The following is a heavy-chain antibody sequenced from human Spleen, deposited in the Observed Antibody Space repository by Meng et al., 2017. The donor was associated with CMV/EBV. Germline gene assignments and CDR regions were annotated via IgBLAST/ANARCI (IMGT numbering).Heavy chain of an antibody. CDR3: ARGESSSWYGDYYYGMDV. J-gene: IGHJ6*02. CDR1: GGSIGSSSYY. CDR2: IYYSGST. Sequence: GSLRLSCTVSGGSIGSSSYYWAWIRQPPGKGLEWIGSIYYSGSTNYNPSLKNRVSISVDTSKNQFSLKLSSVTAADTAVYYCARGESSSWYGDYYYGMDVWGQGTTVTVSS. D-gene: IGHD6-13*01. V-gene: IGHV4-39*07.